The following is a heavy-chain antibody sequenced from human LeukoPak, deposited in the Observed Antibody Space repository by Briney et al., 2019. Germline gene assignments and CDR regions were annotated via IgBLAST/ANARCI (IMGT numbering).Heavy chain of an antibody. V-gene: IGHV4-59*01. CDR1: GGSISSYY. D-gene: IGHD4-17*01. CDR2: IYYSGST. CDR3: ARDNLSPVTGYYYGMDV. J-gene: IGHJ6*02. Sequence: SETLSLTCTVSGGSISSYYWSWIRQPPGKGLEWSGYIYYSGSTNYNPSLKSRVTISVDTSKNQFSLKLSSVTAADTAVYYCARDNLSPVTGYYYGMDVWGQGTTVTVSS.